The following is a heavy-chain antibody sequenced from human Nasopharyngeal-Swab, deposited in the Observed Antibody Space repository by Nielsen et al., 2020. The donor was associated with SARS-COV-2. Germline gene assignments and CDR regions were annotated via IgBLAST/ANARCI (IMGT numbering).Heavy chain of an antibody. Sequence: ASVKVSCKASGYTFTAYYMHWVRQAPGQGLEWMGWINANSGGIKYAQKFQGRVTMTRNTSIRTAYMELSSLRSEDTAVYYCARGGVGAVGGALDYWGQGTQVTVSS. V-gene: IGHV1-2*02. CDR3: ARGGVGAVGGALDY. J-gene: IGHJ4*02. CDR2: INANSGGI. D-gene: IGHD1-26*01. CDR1: GYTFTAYY.